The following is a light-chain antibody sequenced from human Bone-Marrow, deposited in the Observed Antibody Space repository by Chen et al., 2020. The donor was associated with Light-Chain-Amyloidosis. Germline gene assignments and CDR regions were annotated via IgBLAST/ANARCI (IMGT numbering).Light chain of an antibody. Sequence: SYELTQPPSVSVSPGHTARITCSGDDLPTNYAHWYQQKPGQAPVLVIHRDTERPSGIAERFSGSSAGTTATLTSSGVQAEDEADYHCQSADSSGTYEVIFGGGTKLTVL. CDR3: QSADSSGTYEVI. J-gene: IGLJ2*01. CDR1: DLPTNY. V-gene: IGLV3-25*03. CDR2: RDT.